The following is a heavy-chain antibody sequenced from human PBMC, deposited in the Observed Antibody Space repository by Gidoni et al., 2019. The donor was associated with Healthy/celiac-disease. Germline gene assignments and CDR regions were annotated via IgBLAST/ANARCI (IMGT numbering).Heavy chain of an antibody. V-gene: IGHV3-33*01. J-gene: IGHJ4*02. CDR1: GFTFSNYG. CDR3: ARDRSRGCPDY. Sequence: QVQLVESGGGVVQPGRSLRLSCAASGFTFSNYGMHWVRQAPGKGLEWVAVIWYDGSNKYYADSVKGRFTISRDSSGNTLYLQMNSLRAEDTAMYYCARDRSRGCPDYWGQGTLVTVSS. D-gene: IGHD6-13*01. CDR2: IWYDGSNK.